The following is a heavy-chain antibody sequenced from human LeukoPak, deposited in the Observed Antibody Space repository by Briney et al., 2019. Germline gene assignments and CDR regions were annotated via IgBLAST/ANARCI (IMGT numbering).Heavy chain of an antibody. CDR2: IYYSGST. Sequence: PSETLSLTGTVSGGSISSYYWSWIRQPPGKGLEWIGYIYYSGSTYYNPSLRSRVTISVDTSKNQFSLKLSSVTAADTAVYYCARSVEGYCSGTSCYYYYYYMDVWGKGTTVTVSS. D-gene: IGHD2-15*01. V-gene: IGHV4-59*01. J-gene: IGHJ6*03. CDR3: ARSVEGYCSGTSCYYYYYYMDV. CDR1: GGSISSYY.